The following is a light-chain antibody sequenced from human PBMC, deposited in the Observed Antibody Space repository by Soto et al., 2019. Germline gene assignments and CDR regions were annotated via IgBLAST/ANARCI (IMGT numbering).Light chain of an antibody. Sequence: IQLTQSPSSLSASVGDRVTITCRASQGISSYLAWYQQKPGKAPKLLIYAASTLQSGVPSRFIGSGSWTDFTLTISSLQPEDFATYYCQQLNSYPSITFGQGTRLEIK. V-gene: IGKV1-9*01. CDR2: AAS. CDR1: QGISSY. J-gene: IGKJ5*01. CDR3: QQLNSYPSIT.